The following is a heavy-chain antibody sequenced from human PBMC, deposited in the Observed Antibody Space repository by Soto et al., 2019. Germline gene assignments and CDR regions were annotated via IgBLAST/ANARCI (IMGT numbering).Heavy chain of an antibody. CDR2: INPSGGST. CDR1: GYTFTSYY. J-gene: IGHJ3*02. Sequence: ASVKVSCKASGYTFTSYYMHWARQAPGQGLEWMGIINPSGGSTSYAQKFQGRVTMTRDTSTSTVYMGLSSLRSEDTAVYYCASVAMGELSSDDAFDIWGQGTMVTVSS. V-gene: IGHV1-46*03. D-gene: IGHD3-16*02. CDR3: ASVAMGELSSDDAFDI.